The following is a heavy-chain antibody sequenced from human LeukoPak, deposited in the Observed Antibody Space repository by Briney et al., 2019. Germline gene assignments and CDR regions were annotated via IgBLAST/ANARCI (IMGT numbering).Heavy chain of an antibody. J-gene: IGHJ4*02. CDR2: TKQDGSEK. CDR1: GFTFSSYW. V-gene: IGHV3-7*01. CDR3: ARSYLWFGEPKVGFDY. Sequence: GGSLRLSCAASGFTFSSYWMSWVRQAPGEGLEWVANTKQDGSEKYYVDSVKGRFTISRDNAKNSLYLQMNSLRAEDTAVYYCARSYLWFGEPKVGFDYWGQGTLVTVSS. D-gene: IGHD3-10*01.